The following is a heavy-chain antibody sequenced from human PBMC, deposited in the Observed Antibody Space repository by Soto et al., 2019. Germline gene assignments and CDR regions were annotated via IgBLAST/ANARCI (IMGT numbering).Heavy chain of an antibody. D-gene: IGHD3-9*01. CDR1: GFTFNSYA. CDR2: ISGSGGST. J-gene: IGHJ6*02. V-gene: IGHV3-23*01. CDR3: ASDQLRYFDWLLRPGLWVYYYYGMDV. Sequence: PGGSLRLSWAASGFTFNSYAMSWVRQAPGNGLGWVSAISGSGGSTYYADSVKGRFTISRDNSKNTLYLHMNSLRAEDAAVYYGASDQLRYFDWLLRPGLWVYYYYGMDVWGQGTTVTVSS.